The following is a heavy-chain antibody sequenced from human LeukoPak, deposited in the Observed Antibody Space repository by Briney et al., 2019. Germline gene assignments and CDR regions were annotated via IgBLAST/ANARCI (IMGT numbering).Heavy chain of an antibody. CDR1: GFTFSSYA. Sequence: GGSLRLSCAASGFTFSSYAMSWVRQAPGKGLEWVSLLTRSGTTYYTDSVKGRFSISRDNSRDTLYLQMNSLRAEDTAVYYCAKSAYISTYSFDYWGQGILVTVSS. CDR2: LTRSGTT. V-gene: IGHV3-23*01. J-gene: IGHJ4*02. CDR3: AKSAYISTYSFDY. D-gene: IGHD3-16*01.